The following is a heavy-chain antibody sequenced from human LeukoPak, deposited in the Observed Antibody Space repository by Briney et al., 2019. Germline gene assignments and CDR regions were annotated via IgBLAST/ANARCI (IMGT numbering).Heavy chain of an antibody. Sequence: SETLSLTCAVYGGSFSGYYWSWIRQPPGKGLEWIGEINHSGSTNYNPSLKSRVTISVDTSKNQFSLKVSSVTAADTAVYYCARQAPYSSGWSYYYYYYMDVWGKGTTVTISS. CDR1: GGSFSGYY. CDR3: ARQAPYSSGWSYYYYYYMDV. D-gene: IGHD6-19*01. J-gene: IGHJ6*03. V-gene: IGHV4-34*01. CDR2: INHSGST.